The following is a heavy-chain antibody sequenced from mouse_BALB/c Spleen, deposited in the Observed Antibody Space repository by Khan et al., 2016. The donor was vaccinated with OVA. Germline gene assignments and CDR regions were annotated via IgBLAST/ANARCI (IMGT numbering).Heavy chain of an antibody. Sequence: EVQLQESGPGLVKPSQSLSLTCTVTGYSITSDYAWNWIRQFPGNKLEWMGYISYSGSPSYNPSLTSRISITRDTSKNQFFLQLNSVTTEDTATYYCARSIMANWGQGTTLTVSS. J-gene: IGHJ2*01. V-gene: IGHV3-2*02. CDR3: ARSIMAN. CDR1: GYSITSDYA. CDR2: ISYSGSP.